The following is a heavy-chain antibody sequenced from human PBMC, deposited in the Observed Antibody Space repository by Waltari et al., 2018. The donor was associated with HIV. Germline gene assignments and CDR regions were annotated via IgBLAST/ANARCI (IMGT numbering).Heavy chain of an antibody. V-gene: IGHV1-18*04. J-gene: IGHJ6*02. D-gene: IGHD2-2*01. Sequence: VQLVQSGTEVQKPGASVKVSCKASAYTFTGYGIIWVRQAPGQGLEWMGWVNTYNGNTNYAQKFQGRVSMTTDTSTSTAYMELRSLRSDDTAIYFCARVATTETSQFYGMDVWGQGTTVTVSS. CDR2: VNTYNGNT. CDR1: AYTFTGYG. CDR3: ARVATTETSQFYGMDV.